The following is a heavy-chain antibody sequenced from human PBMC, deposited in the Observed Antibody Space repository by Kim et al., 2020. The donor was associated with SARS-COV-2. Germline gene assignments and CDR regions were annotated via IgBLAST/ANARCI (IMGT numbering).Heavy chain of an antibody. J-gene: IGHJ5*02. CDR2: IWYDGSNK. CDR1: GFTFSSYG. V-gene: IGHV3-33*01. D-gene: IGHD3-10*01. CDR3: ARDGQFMVRGRSNWLDP. Sequence: GGSLRLSCAASGFTFSSYGMHWVRQAPGKGLEWVAVIWYDGSNKYYADSVKGRFTISRDNSKNTLYLQMNSLRAEDTAVYYCARDGQFMVRGRSNWLDPWGQGTLVTVSS.